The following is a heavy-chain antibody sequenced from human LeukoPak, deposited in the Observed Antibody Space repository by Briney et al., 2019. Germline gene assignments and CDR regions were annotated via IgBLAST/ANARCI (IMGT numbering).Heavy chain of an antibody. CDR2: SYGST. J-gene: IGHJ3*02. Sequence: SETLSLTCTVSGGSISRGGYFWSWIRQHPGKGLEWIGYSYGSTNYNPSLKSRVTISVDTSKNQFSLKLSSVTAADTAVYYCARHYDYVWGSYRYSGAFDIWGQGTMVTVSS. V-gene: IGHV4-31*03. CDR1: GGSISRGGYF. CDR3: ARHYDYVWGSYRYSGAFDI. D-gene: IGHD3-16*02.